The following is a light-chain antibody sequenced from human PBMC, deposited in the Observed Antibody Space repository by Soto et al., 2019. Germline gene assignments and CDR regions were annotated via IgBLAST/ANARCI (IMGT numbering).Light chain of an antibody. CDR3: QQEETSQVT. CDR1: QSVRNNY. V-gene: IGKV3D-20*02. CDR2: EAA. J-gene: IGKJ4*01. Sequence: ILLPQYPGTLSLSPGETATLSCRASQSVRNNYLAWYQQRPAQPPRLLMYEAATRASGIPDRFSGSVSGTDFTLTIRRLEPKDVARYFCQQEETSQVTFGGGTKVEI.